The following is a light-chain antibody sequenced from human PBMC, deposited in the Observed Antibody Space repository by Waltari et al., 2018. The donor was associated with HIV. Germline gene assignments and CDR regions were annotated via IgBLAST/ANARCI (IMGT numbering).Light chain of an antibody. CDR3: QAWDSSTADVV. Sequence: SYPWTRQPSGPVPPGKTARITSPETNWKNKYPSWYQKKPGQSPVLVLYQHGKRPSGIPERFSGSNSGNTATLTISGTQAMDEADYYCQAWDSSTADVVFGGGTKLTVL. J-gene: IGLJ2*01. V-gene: IGLV3-1*01. CDR1: NWKNKY. CDR2: QHG.